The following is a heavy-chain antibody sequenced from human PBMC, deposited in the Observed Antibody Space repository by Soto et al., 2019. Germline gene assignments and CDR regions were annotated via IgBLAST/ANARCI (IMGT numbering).Heavy chain of an antibody. CDR3: AKHLSNGSPDY. D-gene: IGHD2-8*01. CDR1: GFTFSSYA. CDR2: ISGSGSPT. J-gene: IGHJ4*02. Sequence: PGGSLRLSCAASGFTFSSYAMTWVRQAPGRGLEWVSAISGSGSPTYYADSVKGRFTIPRDNSKNTLYLQMNSLRAEDTAVFYCAKHLSNGSPDYWGQGTLVTVSS. V-gene: IGHV3-23*01.